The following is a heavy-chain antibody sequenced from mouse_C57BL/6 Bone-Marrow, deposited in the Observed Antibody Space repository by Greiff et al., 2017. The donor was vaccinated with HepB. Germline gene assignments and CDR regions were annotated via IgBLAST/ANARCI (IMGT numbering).Heavy chain of an antibody. V-gene: IGHV5-4*01. D-gene: IGHD2-3*01. CDR1: GFTFSSYA. CDR2: ISDGGSYT. Sequence: EVKVVESGGGLVKPGGSLKLSCAASGFTFSSYAMSWVRQTPEKRLEWVATISDGGSYTYYPDNVKGRFTISRDNAKNNLYLQMSHLKSEDTAMYYCARDQMVTTYFYYWGQRTTLTVSS. CDR3: ARDQMVTTYFYY. J-gene: IGHJ2*01.